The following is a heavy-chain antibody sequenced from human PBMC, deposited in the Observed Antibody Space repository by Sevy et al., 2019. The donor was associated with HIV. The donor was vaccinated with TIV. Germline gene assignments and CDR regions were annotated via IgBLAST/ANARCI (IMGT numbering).Heavy chain of an antibody. D-gene: IGHD1-26*01. Sequence: GGSLRLSCAASGFNFISYGMHWVRQAPGKGLEWVAVIWYDGDRRYYADSVKGRFTISRDNSQNTIYLQMNSLRGEDTAVYYYAREWVPPGPLIDNFGLDVWGQGTTVTVSS. J-gene: IGHJ6*02. CDR3: AREWVPPGPLIDNFGLDV. CDR1: GFNFISYG. V-gene: IGHV3-33*01. CDR2: IWYDGDRR.